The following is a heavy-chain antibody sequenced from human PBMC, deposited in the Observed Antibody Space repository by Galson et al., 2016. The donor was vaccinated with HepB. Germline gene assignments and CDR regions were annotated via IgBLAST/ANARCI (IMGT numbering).Heavy chain of an antibody. CDR1: GYSFTTYW. D-gene: IGHD2-2*02. CDR2: IFPGDSDT. CDR3: ARLGGDRVLEPGTIRAADY. J-gene: IGHJ4*01. Sequence: QSGAEVKKHGESLRISCKVSGYSFTTYWIAWVRQMPGKGLEWMGAIFPGDSDTRYSPSLQGRVTISGDDSISTAYLHWSSLEASDTAMYYCARLGGDRVLEPGTIRAADYWGRGTLVTVAS. V-gene: IGHV5-51*01.